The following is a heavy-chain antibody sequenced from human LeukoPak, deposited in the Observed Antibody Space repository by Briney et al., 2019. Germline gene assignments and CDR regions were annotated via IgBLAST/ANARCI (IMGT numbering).Heavy chain of an antibody. D-gene: IGHD3-22*01. V-gene: IGHV3-23*01. CDR2: ISDSGGST. Sequence: GGSLRLPYAASGFTLNIYAMSWVRRAPGKGLEWVSVISDSGGSTYYADSVKGRFTVSRDNSKNTLYRQMNSVRAEDTAVYYGAKDTSSGYYYFDYWGQGTLVTVSS. CDR3: AKDTSSGYYYFDY. J-gene: IGHJ4*02. CDR1: GFTLNIYA.